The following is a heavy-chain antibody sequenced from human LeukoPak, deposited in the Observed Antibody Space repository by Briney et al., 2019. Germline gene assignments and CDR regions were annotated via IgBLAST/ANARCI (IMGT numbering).Heavy chain of an antibody. J-gene: IGHJ2*01. CDR2: INPNSGFT. CDR1: GYTFSYYY. Sequence: ASVKVSCKASGYTFSYYYLHWVRQGPGQGLEWMGWINPNSGFTKYAQKWQGRVTMTRDTSNTTAYLEVRTLTSDDTAVYYCARDAQHQLPDWYFDLWGRGTLVTVSS. V-gene: IGHV1-2*02. D-gene: IGHD2-2*01. CDR3: ARDAQHQLPDWYFDL.